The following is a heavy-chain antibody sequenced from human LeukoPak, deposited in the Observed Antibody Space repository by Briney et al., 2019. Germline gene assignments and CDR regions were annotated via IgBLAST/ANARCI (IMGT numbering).Heavy chain of an antibody. J-gene: IGHJ4*02. CDR3: ARRIVGATFMDC. Sequence: GGSLRLSCTASGFTFSTHSMHWVRQAPGKGPVWVSRINSDGSSTRYADSVTGRFTISRDNAKNTLYLQMNSLGAEDTAVYYCARRIVGATFMDCWGQGTLVTVSS. CDR1: GFTFSTHS. V-gene: IGHV3-74*01. CDR2: INSDGSST. D-gene: IGHD1-26*01.